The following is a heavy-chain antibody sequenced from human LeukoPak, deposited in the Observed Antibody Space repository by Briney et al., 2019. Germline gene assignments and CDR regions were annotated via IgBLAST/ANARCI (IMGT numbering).Heavy chain of an antibody. Sequence: SETLSLTCTVSGGSISSSSYYWGWIRQPPGKGLEWIGSIYYSGSTYYNPSLKSRVTISVDTSKNQFSLKLSSVTAADTAVYYCARCSGTSYDSSGYLDYWGQGTLVTVSS. CDR1: GGSISSSSYY. D-gene: IGHD3-22*01. V-gene: IGHV4-39*07. CDR2: IYYSGST. CDR3: ARCSGTSYDSSGYLDY. J-gene: IGHJ4*02.